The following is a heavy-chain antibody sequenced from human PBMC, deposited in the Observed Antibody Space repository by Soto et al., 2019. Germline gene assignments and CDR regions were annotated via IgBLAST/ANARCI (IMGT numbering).Heavy chain of an antibody. CDR3: GKVLVGATGHTDSDS. Sequence: ASETLSLTCTVSGGSIYRSGYYWGWLRQPPGRGLEWIGNIDYNGGTYSNPSLKSRGTISRDTSKNQFSPKLTSVTAADTARYYCGKVLVGATGHTDSDSWGPGTLVTVSS. D-gene: IGHD2-15*01. J-gene: IGHJ4*02. CDR2: IDYNGGT. CDR1: GGSIYRSGYY. V-gene: IGHV4-39*01.